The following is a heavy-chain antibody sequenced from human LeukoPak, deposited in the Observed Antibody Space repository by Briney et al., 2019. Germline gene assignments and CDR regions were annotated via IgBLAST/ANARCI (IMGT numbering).Heavy chain of an antibody. CDR3: AELGITMIGGV. J-gene: IGHJ6*04. CDR2: ISGSGTTI. V-gene: IGHV3-48*03. Sequence: GGSLRLSCAASGFTVSSNYMNWVRQAPGKGLEWVSYISGSGTTIYYADSVKGRFTMSRDNAKNSVYLQMNSLRAEDTAVYYCAELGITMIGGVWGKGTTVTISS. CDR1: GFTVSSNY. D-gene: IGHD3-10*02.